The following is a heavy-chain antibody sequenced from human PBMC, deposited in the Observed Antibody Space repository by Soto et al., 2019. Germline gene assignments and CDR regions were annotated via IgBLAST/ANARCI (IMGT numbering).Heavy chain of an antibody. D-gene: IGHD6-13*01. J-gene: IGHJ4*02. V-gene: IGHV5-51*01. Sequence: GESLKISCKGSGYSFTSYWIGLVRQMPGKGLEWMGIIYPGDSDTRYSPSFQGQVTSSADKSISTAYLQWSSLKASDTAMYYCARQARGTIAPFDYWGQGTLVTVSS. CDR3: ARQARGTIAPFDY. CDR1: GYSFTSYW. CDR2: IYPGDSDT.